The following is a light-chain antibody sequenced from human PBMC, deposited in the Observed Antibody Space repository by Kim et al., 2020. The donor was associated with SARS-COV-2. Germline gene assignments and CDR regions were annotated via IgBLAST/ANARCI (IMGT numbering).Light chain of an antibody. J-gene: IGLJ1*01. CDR2: SNN. CDR3: AAWDDSLNGYV. CDR1: SSTIGSKT. Sequence: QLVLTQPPSASGTPGQSVTIACSGSSSTIGSKTVNWYQQLPGTAPKLLIYSNNKRPSGVPDRFSGSKSGTSASLAISGLQSEDDADYYCAAWDDSLNGYVFGTGTKVTVL. V-gene: IGLV1-44*01.